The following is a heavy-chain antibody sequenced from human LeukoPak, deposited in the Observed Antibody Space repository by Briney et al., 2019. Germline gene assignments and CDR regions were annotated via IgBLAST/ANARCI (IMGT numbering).Heavy chain of an antibody. CDR1: GFTFSSYS. CDR3: ARIPRFDWLLSDYYYYMDV. CDR2: ISSSSSTI. Sequence: QPGRSLRLSCAASGFTFSSYSMNWVRQAPGKGLEWVSYISSSSSTIYYADSVKGRFTISRDNAKNSLYLQMNSLRAEDTAVYYCARIPRFDWLLSDYYYYMDVWGKGTTVTVSS. V-gene: IGHV3-48*04. D-gene: IGHD3-9*01. J-gene: IGHJ6*03.